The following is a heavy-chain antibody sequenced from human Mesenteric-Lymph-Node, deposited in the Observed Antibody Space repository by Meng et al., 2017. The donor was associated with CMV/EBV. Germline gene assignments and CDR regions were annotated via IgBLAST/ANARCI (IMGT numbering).Heavy chain of an antibody. CDR3: ARGGSTYYDFWSGYNESGGY. Sequence: SGYWSHRDSQHPGKGLVWVSRNNRDGSSTSYEEDVKGRFTISRDNAKNTLYLQMNSLRTEDTAVYYCARGGSTYYDFWSGYNESGGYWGHGTLVTVSS. J-gene: IGHJ4*01. V-gene: IGHV3-74*01. D-gene: IGHD3-3*01. CDR2: NNRDGSST. CDR1: SGYW.